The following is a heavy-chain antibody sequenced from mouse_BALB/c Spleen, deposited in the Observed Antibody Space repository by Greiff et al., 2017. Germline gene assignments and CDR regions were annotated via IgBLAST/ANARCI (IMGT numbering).Heavy chain of an antibody. J-gene: IGHJ4*01. V-gene: IGHV5-17*02. CDR2: ISSGNSTI. CDR3: AGRFDYRAMDY. CDR1: GFTFSSFG. Sequence: EVKLVESGGGLVQPGGSRKLSCAASGFTFSSFGMHWVRQAPEKGLEWVANISSGNSTIYYADTVKGRFTISRDNPKNTLFLQMTSLRSEDTAMYYCAGRFDYRAMDYWGQGTSVTVSS. D-gene: IGHD2-13*01.